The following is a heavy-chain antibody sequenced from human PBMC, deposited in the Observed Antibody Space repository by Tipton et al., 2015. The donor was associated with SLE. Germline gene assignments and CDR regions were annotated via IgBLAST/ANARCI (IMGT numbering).Heavy chain of an antibody. J-gene: IGHJ3*02. CDR1: GGSLSSSSYY. CDR3: AGHLGVEMATKPGIFAFDI. CDR2: IYYSGST. D-gene: IGHD5-24*01. Sequence: TLSLTCTVSGGSLSSSSYYWGWIRQPPGKGLAWIGSIYYSGSTYYNPSLKSRVTISVDTSKNKFSLKLSYVTAADTAVYYCAGHLGVEMATKPGIFAFDIWGQGTMVTVSS. V-gene: IGHV4-39*07.